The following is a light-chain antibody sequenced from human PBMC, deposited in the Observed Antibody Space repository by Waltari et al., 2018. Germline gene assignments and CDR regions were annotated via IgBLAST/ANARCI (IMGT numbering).Light chain of an antibody. J-gene: IGKJ2*01. CDR2: DAS. Sequence: EIVLTQSPATLSLSPGETATLSCRASQSVGTYLAWYQQKPGQAPRLLIYDASNRATGIPARFRCRGSGTDFTLTIRSLEAEDFAVYYCQQRSNWTPHTFGQGARLEIK. CDR3: QQRSNWTPHT. CDR1: QSVGTY. V-gene: IGKV3-11*01.